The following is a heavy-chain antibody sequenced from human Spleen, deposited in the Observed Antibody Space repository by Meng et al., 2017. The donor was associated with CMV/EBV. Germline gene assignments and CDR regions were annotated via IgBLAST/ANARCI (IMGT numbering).Heavy chain of an antibody. CDR3: SRVPRYPLRKMGYFDS. J-gene: IGHJ4*02. CDR1: GGSISSSSYY. D-gene: IGHD2-2*01. Sequence: SETLSLTCTVSGGSISSSSYYWGWIRQSPGKGLEWIAEIDQSGITNYNPSLESRVSISVDMSKNQFSLKLTSVTAADTAVYFCSRVPRYPLRKMGYFDSWGQGTVVTVSS. CDR2: IDQSGIT. V-gene: IGHV4-39*07.